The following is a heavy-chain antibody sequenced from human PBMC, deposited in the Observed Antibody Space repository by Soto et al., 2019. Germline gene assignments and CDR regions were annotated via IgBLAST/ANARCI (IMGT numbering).Heavy chain of an antibody. J-gene: IGHJ3*02. CDR2: IWYDGSKK. D-gene: IGHD4-17*01. Sequence: QVQLVESGGGVVQPGTSLRLSCEASGFTFSGFGMHWVRQAPGKGLEWVAVIWYDGSKKYYADCVKGRFIISRDNSKNALYLQMNSLRAEDTAVYYCAIGRGGSYGGNSAHFDIWGQGTLVTVSS. V-gene: IGHV3-33*01. CDR1: GFTFSGFG. CDR3: AIGRGGSYGGNSAHFDI.